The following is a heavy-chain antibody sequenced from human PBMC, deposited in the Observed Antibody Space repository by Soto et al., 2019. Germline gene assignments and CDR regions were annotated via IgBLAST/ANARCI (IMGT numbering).Heavy chain of an antibody. CDR1: GGSISSYY. J-gene: IGHJ4*02. D-gene: IGHD6-13*01. Sequence: SETLSLTCTVSGGSISSYYWSWIRQPPGKGLEWIGYIYYSGSTNYNPSLKSRVTISVDTSKNQFSLKLSSVTAADTAVYYCARESYRIAAAGSLDYWGQGTLVTVSS. CDR3: ARESYRIAAAGSLDY. CDR2: IYYSGST. V-gene: IGHV4-59*01.